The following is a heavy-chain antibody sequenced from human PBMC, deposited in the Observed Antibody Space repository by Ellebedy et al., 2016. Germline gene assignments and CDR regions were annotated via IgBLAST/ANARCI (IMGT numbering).Heavy chain of an antibody. CDR3: ARPIVVVVAATIQYYFDY. J-gene: IGHJ4*02. V-gene: IGHV1-18*01. Sequence: ASVKVSXKASGYTFTSYGISWVRQAPGQGLEWMGWISAYNGNTNYAQKLQGRVTMTTDTSTSTAYMELRSLRSDDTAVYYCARPIVVVVAATIQYYFDYWGQGTLVTVSS. CDR2: ISAYNGNT. CDR1: GYTFTSYG. D-gene: IGHD2-15*01.